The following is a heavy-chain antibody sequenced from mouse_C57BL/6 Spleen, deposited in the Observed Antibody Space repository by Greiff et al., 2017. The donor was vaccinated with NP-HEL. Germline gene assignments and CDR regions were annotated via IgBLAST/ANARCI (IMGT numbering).Heavy chain of an antibody. J-gene: IGHJ3*01. CDR2: IWSDGST. Sequence: VQLQQSGPGLVAPSQSLSITCTVSGFSLTSYGVHWVRQPPGKGLEWLVVIWSDGSTTYNSALKSRLSISKDNSKSQVFLKMNSLQTDDTAMYYCASLYDYDDGAWFAYWGQGTLVTVSA. CDR1: GFSLTSYG. V-gene: IGHV2-6*03. CDR3: ASLYDYDDGAWFAY. D-gene: IGHD2-4*01.